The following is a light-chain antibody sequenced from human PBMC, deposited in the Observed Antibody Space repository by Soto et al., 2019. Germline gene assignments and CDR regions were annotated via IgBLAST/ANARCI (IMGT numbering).Light chain of an antibody. J-gene: IGLJ3*02. CDR3: SSYTSSSTLPV. CDR1: SSDVGGYNY. Sequence: QSVLTQPASVSGSPGQSITISCTGTSSDVGGYNYVSWYQQHPGKVPKVMIYEFSNRPSGVSNRFSGYKSGNTASLTFSGLQAEDEADYYCSSYTSSSTLPVFGGGTKLTVL. V-gene: IGLV2-14*01. CDR2: EFS.